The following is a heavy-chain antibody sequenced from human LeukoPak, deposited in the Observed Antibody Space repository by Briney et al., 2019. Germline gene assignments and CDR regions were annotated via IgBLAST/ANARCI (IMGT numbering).Heavy chain of an antibody. Sequence: GASVKVSCKASGYTFTAYYVQWVRQAPGQGLECMGRINPDSGATDYAQQFQGRVTMSRDTSIGTMYMELTRLKSDDTTMYYCARGWATTCVLPFDHWGQGGMVTVSS. V-gene: IGHV1-2*06. CDR1: GYTFTAYY. J-gene: IGHJ4*02. CDR2: INPDSGAT. CDR3: ARGWATTCVLPFDH. D-gene: IGHD3-10*01.